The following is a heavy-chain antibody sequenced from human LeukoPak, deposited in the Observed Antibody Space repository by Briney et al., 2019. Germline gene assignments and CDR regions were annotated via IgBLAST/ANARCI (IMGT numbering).Heavy chain of an antibody. CDR1: GGSISSYY. J-gene: IGHJ5*02. CDR2: IYTSGST. D-gene: IGHD3-22*01. CDR3: ARDYYDSSGYTENWFDP. Sequence: ASETLSLTCTVSGGSISSYYWSWIRQPAAKGLEWIGRIYTSGSTNYNPSLKSRVTMSVDTSKNQFSLKLSSVTAADTAVYYCARDYYDSSGYTENWFDPWGQGTLVTVSS. V-gene: IGHV4-4*07.